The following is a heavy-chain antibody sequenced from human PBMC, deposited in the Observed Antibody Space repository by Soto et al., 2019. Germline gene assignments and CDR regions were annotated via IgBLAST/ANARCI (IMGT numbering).Heavy chain of an antibody. CDR2: IIPIFGTA. Sequence: QVQLVQSGAEVKKPGSSVKVSCKASGGTFGSYAISWVRQAPGQGLEWMGGIIPIFGTANYSQKFQGRVTITADESTSTAYMELSILRSEDTAVYYCASGARNSYGYRGGYYFDYWGQGSLVTVSS. D-gene: IGHD5-18*01. V-gene: IGHV1-69*01. CDR3: ASGARNSYGYRGGYYFDY. CDR1: GGTFGSYA. J-gene: IGHJ4*02.